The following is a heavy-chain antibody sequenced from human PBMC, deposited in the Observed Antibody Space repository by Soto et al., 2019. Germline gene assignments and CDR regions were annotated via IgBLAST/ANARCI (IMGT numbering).Heavy chain of an antibody. V-gene: IGHV3-23*01. D-gene: IGHD2-15*01. CDR3: AKKATMQVGNCSGGTCKIDY. CDR2: ISGGGGNT. CDR1: GFTFSNYA. J-gene: IGHJ4*02. Sequence: EVQLLESGGGLVQPGGSLRLSCAASGFTFSNYAMSWVRQAPGKGLEWVSGISGGGGNTYYADSVKGRFTISRDNSKNTVCLQVDSLRAEDTAVYYCAKKATMQVGNCSGGTCKIDYWGQGTLVTVSS.